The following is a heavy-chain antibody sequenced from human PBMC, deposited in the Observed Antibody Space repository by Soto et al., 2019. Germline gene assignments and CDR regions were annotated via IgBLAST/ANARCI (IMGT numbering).Heavy chain of an antibody. CDR1: GGTFSSYA. V-gene: IGHV1-69*05. D-gene: IGHD6-13*01. Sequence: QVQLVQSGAEVKKAGSSVKVSCKASGGTFSSYAISWVRQAPGQGLEWMGGIIPIFGTANYAQKFQGRVTXTXDXTPSTAYREPSSLISEYTAVYFCARARGGAAACSMEGGWFDSWGQGTLVTVSS. CDR3: ARARGGAAACSMEGGWFDS. CDR2: IIPIFGTA. J-gene: IGHJ5*01.